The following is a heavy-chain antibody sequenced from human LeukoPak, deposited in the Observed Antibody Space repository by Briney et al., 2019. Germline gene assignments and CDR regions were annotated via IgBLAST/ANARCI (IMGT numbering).Heavy chain of an antibody. CDR3: ARDRFLRRPEPADY. CDR2: LNNDGTIT. J-gene: IGHJ4*02. Sequence: GGSLRLSCAASRFTFTSYWMNWVRQAPGKGLMWVARLNNDGTITSYADSVKGRFTISRDNAKNSLYLQMNGLRAEDTALYYCARDRFLRRPEPADYWGQGTLVTVSS. V-gene: IGHV3-74*01. CDR1: RFTFTSYW. D-gene: IGHD1-14*01.